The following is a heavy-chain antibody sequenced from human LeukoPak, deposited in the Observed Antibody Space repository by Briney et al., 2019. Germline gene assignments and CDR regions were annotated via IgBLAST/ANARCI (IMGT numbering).Heavy chain of an antibody. D-gene: IGHD4-17*01. CDR1: GFTFSSYS. V-gene: IGHV3-21*01. J-gene: IGHJ4*02. CDR3: TRGSYGDYEY. CDR2: ISSSSSYI. Sequence: GGSLRLSCAASGFTFSSYSMNWVRQAPGKGLEWVSSISSSSSYIYYADSVKGRFTISRDNAQNSLYLQVNSLRAEDTAVYYCTRGSYGDYEYWGQGTLVTVSS.